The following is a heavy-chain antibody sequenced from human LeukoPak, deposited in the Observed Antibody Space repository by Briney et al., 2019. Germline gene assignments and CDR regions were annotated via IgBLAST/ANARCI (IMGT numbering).Heavy chain of an antibody. CDR2: ISSSSYI. V-gene: IGHV3-21*01. CDR3: AREFGYSGVFDY. Sequence: GGSLRLSCAASGFTFSSYEMNWVRQAPGKGLEWVSSISSSSYIYYADSVKGRFTISRDNAKNSLYLQMNSLRAEDTAVYYCAREFGYSGVFDYWGQGTLVTVSS. CDR1: GFTFSSYE. D-gene: IGHD2-15*01. J-gene: IGHJ4*02.